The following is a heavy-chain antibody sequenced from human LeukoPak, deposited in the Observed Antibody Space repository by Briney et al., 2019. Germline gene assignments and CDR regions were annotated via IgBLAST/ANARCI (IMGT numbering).Heavy chain of an antibody. CDR2: INHSGST. CDR3: ARVPTRYYYGSGSYRWFDP. Sequence: SETLSLTCAVYGGSFSGYYWSWIRQPPGKGLEWIGEINHSGSTNYNPSLKSRVTIPVDTSKNQFSLKLSSVTAADTAVYYCARVPTRYYYGSGSYRWFDPWGQGTLVTVSS. CDR1: GGSFSGYY. V-gene: IGHV4-34*01. D-gene: IGHD3-10*01. J-gene: IGHJ5*02.